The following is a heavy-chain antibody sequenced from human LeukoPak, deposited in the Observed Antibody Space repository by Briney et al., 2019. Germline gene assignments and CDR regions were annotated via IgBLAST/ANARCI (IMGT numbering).Heavy chain of an antibody. D-gene: IGHD3-22*01. Sequence: SETLSLTCAVYGGSFSGYYWSWIRQPPGKGPEWIGEINHSGSTNYNPSLKSRVTISVDTSKNQFSLKLSSVTAADTAVYYCARGYGDYYDSSGYYPDAFDIWGQGTMVTVSS. V-gene: IGHV4-34*01. CDR3: ARGYGDYYDSSGYYPDAFDI. CDR1: GGSFSGYY. J-gene: IGHJ3*02. CDR2: INHSGST.